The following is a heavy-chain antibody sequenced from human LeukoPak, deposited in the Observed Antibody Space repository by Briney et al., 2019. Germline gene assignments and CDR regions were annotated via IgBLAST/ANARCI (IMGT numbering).Heavy chain of an antibody. CDR2: IKSKTDGGTT. CDR3: TTGSRWLQFDDAFYI. Sequence: GGSLRLSCAASGFTFSNAWMTWVRQAPGKGLEWVGRIKSKTDGGTTDYAAPVKGRFTISRDDSKSTLYLQMNSLKMEDTAVYYCTTGSRWLQFDDAFYIWGQGTMVTVSS. CDR1: GFTFSNAW. J-gene: IGHJ3*02. V-gene: IGHV3-15*01. D-gene: IGHD5-24*01.